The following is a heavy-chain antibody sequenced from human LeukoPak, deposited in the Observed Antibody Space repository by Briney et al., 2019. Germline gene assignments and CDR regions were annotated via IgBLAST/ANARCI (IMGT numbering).Heavy chain of an antibody. V-gene: IGHV4-4*07. CDR2: IYTSGST. CDR1: GGSISSYY. CDR3: AREIVAAADTHFDY. D-gene: IGHD6-13*01. J-gene: IGHJ4*02. Sequence: PSETLSLTCTVSGGSISSYYWSWIRRPAGKGLEWIGRIYTSGSTNYNPSLKSRVTMSVDTSKNQFSLKLSSVTAADTAVYYCAREIVAAADTHFDYWGQGTLVTVSS.